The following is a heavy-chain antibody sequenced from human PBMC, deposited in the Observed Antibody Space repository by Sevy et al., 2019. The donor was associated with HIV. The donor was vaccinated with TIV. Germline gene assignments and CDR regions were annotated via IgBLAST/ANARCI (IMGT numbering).Heavy chain of an antibody. CDR1: GGSFSGYY. CDR3: ARRRPSGYYEY. CDR2: INHSGST. J-gene: IGHJ4*02. D-gene: IGHD3-3*01. Sequence: SETLSLTCAVYGGSFSGYYWSGIRQPPGKGLEWIGEINHSGSTNYNPSLKSRVTISVDTSRNQFSLKLSSVTAAEMAVYYCARRRPSGYYEYWGQGTLVTVSS. V-gene: IGHV4-34*01.